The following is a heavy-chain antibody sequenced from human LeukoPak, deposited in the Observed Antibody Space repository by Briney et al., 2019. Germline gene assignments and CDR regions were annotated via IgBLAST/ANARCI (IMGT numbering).Heavy chain of an antibody. CDR3: ARGAVAGNYYYYMDV. Sequence: ASVKVSCKASGYTFTSYGISWVRQAPGQGLEWMGWISAYNDNTNSAQKLQGRVTMSTDTSTSTAYMELRSLRSDDTAVYYCARGAVAGNYYYYMDVWGKGTTLTVSS. J-gene: IGHJ6*03. CDR1: GYTFTSYG. D-gene: IGHD6-19*01. CDR2: ISAYNDNT. V-gene: IGHV1-18*01.